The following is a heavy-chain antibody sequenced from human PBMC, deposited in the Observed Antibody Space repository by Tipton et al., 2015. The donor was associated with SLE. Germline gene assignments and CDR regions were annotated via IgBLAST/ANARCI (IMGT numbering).Heavy chain of an antibody. V-gene: IGHV3-15*07. Sequence: SLRLSCTVSGFTFTNAWLYWVRQAPGKGLEWVGRIKSEVDGGTTDYGAPVKGRFTISRDDSKDILYLQMNSLKTDDTGVYYCTTGSLTLTMGAEDHWGQGTLVTVSS. J-gene: IGHJ4*02. CDR1: GFTFTNAW. D-gene: IGHD4/OR15-4a*01. CDR3: TTGSLTLTMGAEDH. CDR2: IKSEVDGGTT.